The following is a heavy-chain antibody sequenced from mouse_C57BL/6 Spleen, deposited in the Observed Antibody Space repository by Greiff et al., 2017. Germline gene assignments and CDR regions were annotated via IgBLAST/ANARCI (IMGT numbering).Heavy chain of an antibody. CDR3: AREGLRNYFDY. V-gene: IGHV2-2*01. CDR2: IWSGGST. D-gene: IGHD3-3*01. CDR1: GFSLTSYG. J-gene: IGHJ2*01. Sequence: QVQLQQSGPGLVQPSQSLSITCTVSGFSLTSYGVHWVRQSPGKGLEWLGVIWSGGSTDYNAAFISRLSISKDNSKSQVFFKMNSLQAVDTAIYYCAREGLRNYFDYWGQGTTLTVSS.